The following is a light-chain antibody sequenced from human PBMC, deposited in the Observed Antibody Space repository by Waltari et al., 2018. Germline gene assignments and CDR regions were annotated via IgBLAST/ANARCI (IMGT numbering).Light chain of an antibody. CDR1: SHRSKY. V-gene: IGLV3-19*01. CDR3: HSRDASGVGGS. Sequence: SSELTQDPTVSVAMGQTGRITCQGDSHRSKYASWYQQTPGQAPILVIFDKNNRPSGVPDRFSGSSSDNTAVLTITGAQAEDEASYYCHSRDASGVGGSFGGGTKLTVL. CDR2: DKN. J-gene: IGLJ2*01.